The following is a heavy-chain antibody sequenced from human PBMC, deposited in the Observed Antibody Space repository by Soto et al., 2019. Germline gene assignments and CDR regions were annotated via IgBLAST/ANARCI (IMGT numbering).Heavy chain of an antibody. CDR3: ARDIDFGY. D-gene: IGHD3-3*01. V-gene: IGHV6-1*01. J-gene: IGHJ4*02. Sequence: SQTLSLTCAIFGDSVSSNSAGWNWIRQSPSRGLEWLGRTYYRSKWYNEYAVSVKSRITINPDTSRNQISLQLNSVAPEDTAVYYCARDIDFGYWGRGTQVTVSS. CDR2: TYYRSKWYN. CDR1: GDSVSSNSAG.